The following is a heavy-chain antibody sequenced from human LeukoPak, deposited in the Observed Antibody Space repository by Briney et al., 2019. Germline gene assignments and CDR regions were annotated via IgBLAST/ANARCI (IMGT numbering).Heavy chain of an antibody. CDR2: ISSSSSYI. J-gene: IGHJ4*02. Sequence: PGGSLRLSCAASGFTFSSYSMNWVRQAPGKGLEWVSSISSSSSYIYYAASVKGRFTISRDNAKNSLYLQMNSLRAEDTAVYYCARDVLVETEIIDYWGQGTLVTVSS. V-gene: IGHV3-21*01. CDR3: ARDVLVETEIIDY. CDR1: GFTFSSYS. D-gene: IGHD1-1*01.